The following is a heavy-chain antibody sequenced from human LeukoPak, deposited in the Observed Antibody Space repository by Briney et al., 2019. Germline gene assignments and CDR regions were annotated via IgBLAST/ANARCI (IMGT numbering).Heavy chain of an antibody. D-gene: IGHD6-19*01. V-gene: IGHV3-30*04. CDR1: GFTFSSYA. J-gene: IGHJ3*02. CDR2: ISYDGSNK. CDR3: ARVDGIAVAGTVGAFDI. Sequence: GGSLRLSCAASGFTFSSYAMHWVRQAPGKGLEWVAVISYDGSNKYYADSVKGRFTISRDNSKNTLYLQMNSLRAEDTAVYYCARVDGIAVAGTVGAFDIWGQGTMVTVSS.